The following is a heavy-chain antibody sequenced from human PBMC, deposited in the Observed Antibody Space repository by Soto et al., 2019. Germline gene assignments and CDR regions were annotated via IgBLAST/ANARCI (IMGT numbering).Heavy chain of an antibody. V-gene: IGHV5-10-1*01. Sequence: ESLKISCKGSGYSFTSYWISWVRQMPGKGLEWMGRIDPSDSYTNYSPSFQGHVTISADKSISTAYLQWSSLKASDTAMYYCASRYDILTGYYREDYYYGMDVWGQGTTVTVSS. J-gene: IGHJ6*02. D-gene: IGHD3-9*01. CDR1: GYSFTSYW. CDR3: ASRYDILTGYYREDYYYGMDV. CDR2: IDPSDSYT.